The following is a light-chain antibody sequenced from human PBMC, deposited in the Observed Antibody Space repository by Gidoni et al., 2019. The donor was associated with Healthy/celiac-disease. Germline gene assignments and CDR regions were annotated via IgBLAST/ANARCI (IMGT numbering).Light chain of an antibody. V-gene: IGKV1-13*02. CDR1: QGISSA. CDR2: DAS. Sequence: AIQLTQSPSSLSASVGDRVTITCRASQGISSALAWYQQKPGKAPKLLIYDASSLESGVPSRFSGSGPGTDFTLTISSLQPEDFATYYCQQFNSYPCSFGQGTKLEIK. CDR3: QQFNSYPCS. J-gene: IGKJ2*04.